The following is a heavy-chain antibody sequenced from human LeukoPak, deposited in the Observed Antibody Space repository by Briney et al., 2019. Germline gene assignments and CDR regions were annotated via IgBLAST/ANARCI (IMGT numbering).Heavy chain of an antibody. CDR2: IWYDGSNK. Sequence: GGSPRLSCAASGCTFSSYCMHWVRQAPGKGLEWVAFIWYDGSNKYYADSVKGRFTISRDNSTNTLYLQMNSLRAEDTALYYCAKGTIEVAGRPDYWGQGTLVTVSS. V-gene: IGHV3-30*02. J-gene: IGHJ4*02. CDR3: AKGTIEVAGRPDY. D-gene: IGHD6-19*01. CDR1: GCTFSSYC.